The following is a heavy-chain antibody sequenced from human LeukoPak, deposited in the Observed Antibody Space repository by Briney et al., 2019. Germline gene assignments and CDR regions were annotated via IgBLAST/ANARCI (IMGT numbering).Heavy chain of an antibody. CDR3: ARVPALHYGSGSLRGAFDI. CDR2: INWNGGST. Sequence: GGSLRLSCAASGFTFNDYAMHWVRQAPGKGLEWVSGINWNGGSTGYADSVKGRFTISRDNAKNSLYLQMNSLRAEDTALYYCARVPALHYGSGSLRGAFDIWGQGTMVTVSS. D-gene: IGHD3-10*01. J-gene: IGHJ3*02. CDR1: GFTFNDYA. V-gene: IGHV3-20*04.